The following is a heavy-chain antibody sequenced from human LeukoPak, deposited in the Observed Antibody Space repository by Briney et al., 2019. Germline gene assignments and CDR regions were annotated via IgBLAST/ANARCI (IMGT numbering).Heavy chain of an antibody. CDR2: IYYTGTT. Sequence: PSETLSLTCTVSGGSISSGGFYWSWIRQHPGKGLEWIAYIYYTGTTYYNPSLKSRVTMSVDTSKNHFSLKLSSVTAADTAVYYCASCIVRTSAGYFDYWGQGTLVTVSS. CDR1: GGSISSGGFY. J-gene: IGHJ4*02. CDR3: ASCIVRTSAGYFDY. V-gene: IGHV4-31*03. D-gene: IGHD1-26*01.